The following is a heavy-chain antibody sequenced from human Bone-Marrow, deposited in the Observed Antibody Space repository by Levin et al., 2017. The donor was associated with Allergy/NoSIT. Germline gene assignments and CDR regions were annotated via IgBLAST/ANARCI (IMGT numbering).Heavy chain of an antibody. D-gene: IGHD2-15*01. J-gene: IGHJ1*01. CDR2: IIPIFGTA. CDR3: ARRGYCSGGSCYSGYFQH. CDR1: GGTFSSYA. V-gene: IGHV1-69*13. Sequence: ASVKVSCKASGGTFSSYAISWVRQAPGQGLEWMGGIIPIFGTANYAQKFQGRVTITADESTSTAYMELSSLRSEDTAVYYCARRGYCSGGSCYSGYFQHWGQGTLVTVSS.